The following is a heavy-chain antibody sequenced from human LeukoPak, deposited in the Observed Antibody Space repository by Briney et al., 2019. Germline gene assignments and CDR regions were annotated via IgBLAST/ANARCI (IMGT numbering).Heavy chain of an antibody. D-gene: IGHD6-6*01. J-gene: IGHJ4*02. CDR2: ISYDGSNK. CDR1: GFTFSSYG. CDR3: AKGFVEPRPHYFDY. V-gene: IGHV3-30*18. Sequence: PGRSLRLSCAASGFTFSSYGMHWVRQAPGKGLEWVALISYDGSNKYYADSVKGRFTISRDNSKNTLYLQMNSLSADDTGIYYCAKGFVEPRPHYFDYRGQGTLVTVSS.